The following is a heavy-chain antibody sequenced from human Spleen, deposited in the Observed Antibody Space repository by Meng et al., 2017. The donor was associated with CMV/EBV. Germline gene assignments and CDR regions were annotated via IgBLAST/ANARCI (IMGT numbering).Heavy chain of an antibody. J-gene: IGHJ6*02. V-gene: IGHV1-2*02. CDR2: MHPNSGDT. D-gene: IGHD3-3*01. Sequence: ASVKVSCKASGYNFTGYYIYWVRQAPGQGLEWMGWMHPNSGDTNHAQRFQGRVTMTRDASFSTAYMELSRLRSDDTAVYYCARGHAITIFGVAHYGMDVWGQGTTVTVSS. CDR3: ARGHAITIFGVAHYGMDV. CDR1: GYNFTGYY.